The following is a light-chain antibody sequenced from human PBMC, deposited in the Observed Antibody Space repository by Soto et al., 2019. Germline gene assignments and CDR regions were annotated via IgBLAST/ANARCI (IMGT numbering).Light chain of an antibody. CDR1: SSDVGFYNY. V-gene: IGLV2-14*01. CDR2: EVS. Sequence: QSVLTQPASVSGSPGQSIAISCTGSSSDVGFYNYVSWYRQHPGEVPKLIIFEVSNRPSGVSNRFSGSKSGNTASLTISGLQAEDEAAYYCSSYTTSSTRVFGTGTKLTVL. CDR3: SSYTTSSTRV. J-gene: IGLJ1*01.